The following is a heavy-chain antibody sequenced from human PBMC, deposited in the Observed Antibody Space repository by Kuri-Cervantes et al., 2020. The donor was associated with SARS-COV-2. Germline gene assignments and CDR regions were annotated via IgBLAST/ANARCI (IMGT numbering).Heavy chain of an antibody. CDR1: GFTFNSYS. D-gene: IGHD6-13*01. V-gene: IGHV3-21*01. CDR2: IGTSSSYI. J-gene: IGHJ3*02. Sequence: GGSLRLSCAASGFTFNSYSMNWVRQAPGKGLEWVSSIGTSSSYIYYADSVKGRFTISRDTAKNSLYLQMHSLRAEDTAVYYCAAALIDAFDIWGQGTMVTVSS. CDR3: AAALIDAFDI.